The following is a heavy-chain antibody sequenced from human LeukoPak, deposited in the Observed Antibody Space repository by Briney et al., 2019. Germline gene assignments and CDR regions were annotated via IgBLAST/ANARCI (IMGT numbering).Heavy chain of an antibody. CDR1: GGSFCSFS. CDR2: INHSGST. J-gene: IGHJ3*02. D-gene: IGHD3-22*01. Sequence: PEAPSHTRAVFGGSFCSFSWSWVRPPPGEGLGWVGEINHSGSTNYNPSLKRRVTRSVDTSKNKFSRKLCSVSAADTAVYSCARGAKYFDSSGPHDAFDIWGQGTMVTVSS. V-gene: IGHV4-34*01. CDR3: ARGAKYFDSSGPHDAFDI.